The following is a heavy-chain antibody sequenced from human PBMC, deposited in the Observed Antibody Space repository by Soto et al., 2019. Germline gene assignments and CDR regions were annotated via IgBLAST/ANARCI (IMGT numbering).Heavy chain of an antibody. Sequence: QVQLQESGPGLVKPSQTLSLTCTVSGGSISSGGYYWSWIRQHPGKGLEWIGYIYYSGSTYYNPSLKRRVTVSVDTSKNQFSLKLSSVPAADTAVYYCARVGGINWFDPWGQGTLVTVSS. V-gene: IGHV4-31*03. J-gene: IGHJ5*02. D-gene: IGHD3-16*01. CDR2: IYYSGST. CDR1: GGSISSGGYY. CDR3: ARVGGINWFDP.